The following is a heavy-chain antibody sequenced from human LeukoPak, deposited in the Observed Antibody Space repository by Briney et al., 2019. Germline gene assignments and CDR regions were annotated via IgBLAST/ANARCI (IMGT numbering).Heavy chain of an antibody. J-gene: IGHJ4*02. CDR1: GGSISSGGYY. Sequence: SETLSLTCTVSGGSISSGGYYWNWIRQPPGKGLEWIGYIYHSGSTYYNPSLKSRVTISVDRSKNQFSLKLSSVTAADTAVYYCARFYEPHFDYWGQGTLVTVSS. V-gene: IGHV4-30-2*01. D-gene: IGHD3-3*01. CDR3: ARFYEPHFDY. CDR2: IYHSGST.